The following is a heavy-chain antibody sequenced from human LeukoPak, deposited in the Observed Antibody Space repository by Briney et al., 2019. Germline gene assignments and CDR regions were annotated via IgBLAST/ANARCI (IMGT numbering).Heavy chain of an antibody. D-gene: IGHD5-18*01. Sequence: PGGSLRLSCAASGFTFSSYAMSWVRQAPGKGLEWVSAISGSGGSTYYADSVKGRITISSDNAKNTLYLKMNSLRAEDTAVYYCAKVGLWLRGGYSYGYYDYWGQGTLVTVSS. J-gene: IGHJ4*02. V-gene: IGHV3-23*01. CDR3: AKVGLWLRGGYSYGYYDY. CDR2: ISGSGGST. CDR1: GFTFSSYA.